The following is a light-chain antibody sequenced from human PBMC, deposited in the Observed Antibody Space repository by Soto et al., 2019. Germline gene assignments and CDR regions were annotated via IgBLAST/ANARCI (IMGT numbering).Light chain of an antibody. Sequence: EIVLTQSPGALSLSPGERATLSCRASQTVSRSYLAWYHQKPGQAPRLLIYGASTRATGIPDRFSGSGSGTDFTITISRLEPEDSAVYYCQQHDNLPLTFGQGTRREIK. J-gene: IGKJ5*01. CDR2: GAS. V-gene: IGKV3-20*01. CDR1: QTVSRSY. CDR3: QQHDNLPLT.